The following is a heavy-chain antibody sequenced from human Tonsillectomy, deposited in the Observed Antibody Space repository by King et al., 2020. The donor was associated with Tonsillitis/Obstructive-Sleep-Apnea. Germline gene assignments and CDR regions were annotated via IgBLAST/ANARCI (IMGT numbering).Heavy chain of an antibody. Sequence: QLVQSGGGVVQPGRSMRLSCAASGFTFSSYGMHWVRQAPGMGLEWVAVIWYDGSDTYYADYVKRRFTISRDRSKHTLYLQMNGLRAEDTAFDYCARSSGSYHFDSWGQGTLVTVSS. CDR1: GFTFSSYG. CDR3: ARSSGSYHFDS. D-gene: IGHD1-26*01. CDR2: IWYDGSDT. V-gene: IGHV3-33*01. J-gene: IGHJ4*02.